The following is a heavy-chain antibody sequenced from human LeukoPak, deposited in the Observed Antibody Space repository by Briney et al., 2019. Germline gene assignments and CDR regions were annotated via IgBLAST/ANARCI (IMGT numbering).Heavy chain of an antibody. D-gene: IGHD4-17*01. CDR3: AKGDYGDYEDYYYYYMDV. CDR2: ISGSGGST. V-gene: IGHV3-23*01. Sequence: GGSLRLSCAASGFTFSSYGMSWVRQAPGKGLEWVSAISGSGGSTYYADSVKGRFTISRDNSKNTLYLQMNSLRAEDTAVYYCAKGDYGDYEDYYYYYMDVWGKGTTVTISS. CDR1: GFTFSSYG. J-gene: IGHJ6*03.